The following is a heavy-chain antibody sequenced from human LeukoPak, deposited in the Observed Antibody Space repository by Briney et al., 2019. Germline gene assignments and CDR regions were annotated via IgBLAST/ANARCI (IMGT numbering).Heavy chain of an antibody. CDR2: IKKDGSEK. D-gene: IGHD2-2*01. CDR1: GFTFSSHR. J-gene: IGHJ4*02. CDR3: ARSGYSSTWYLQNFELDY. V-gene: IGHV3-7*01. Sequence: GGSLRLSCAASGFTFSSHRMSWVRQAPGKGLEWVANIKKDGSEKYYVDSVKGRFTISRDNAKTSLYLQMNSLRAEDTAVYFCARSGYSSTWYLQNFELDYWGQGTLVTVSS.